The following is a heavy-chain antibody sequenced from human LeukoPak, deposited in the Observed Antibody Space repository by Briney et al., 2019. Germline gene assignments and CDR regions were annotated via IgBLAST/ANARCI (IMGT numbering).Heavy chain of an antibody. CDR1: GFTFSSYS. CDR3: ARDRALRAYYYDSSGYTPFDY. Sequence: GGSLRLSCAAPGFTFSSYSMNWVRQPPGKGLEWVSSISSSSSYIYYADSVKGRFTISRDNTKNSLYLQMNSLRAEDTAVYYCARDRALRAYYYDSSGYTPFDYWGQGTLVTVSS. D-gene: IGHD3-22*01. J-gene: IGHJ4*02. CDR2: ISSSSSYI. V-gene: IGHV3-21*01.